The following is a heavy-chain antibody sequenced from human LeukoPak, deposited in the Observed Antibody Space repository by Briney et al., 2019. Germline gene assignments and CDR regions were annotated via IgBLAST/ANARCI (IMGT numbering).Heavy chain of an antibody. CDR1: GFTFSTYA. CDR2: ISGSGGTT. D-gene: IGHD4-11*01. Sequence: GGSLRLPCVASGFTFSTYAMSWARQAPGKGLEWVSAISGSGGTTYHADSVKGRFTISRDNSQNTLFLQMNSLRAEDTAIYYCGMTTHFGYWGQGTLVTVSS. V-gene: IGHV3-23*01. J-gene: IGHJ4*02. CDR3: GMTTHFGY.